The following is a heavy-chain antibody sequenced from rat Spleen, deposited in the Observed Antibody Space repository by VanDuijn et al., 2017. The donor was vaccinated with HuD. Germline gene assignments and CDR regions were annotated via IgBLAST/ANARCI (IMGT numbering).Heavy chain of an antibody. D-gene: IGHD3-8*01. CDR1: GFTFSDFD. J-gene: IGHJ1*01. V-gene: IGHV5S23*01. CDR2: ISTGGDDT. CDR3: ARQSHYWYFDF. Sequence: EVRLVESGGGLVQPGRSLKLSCAASGFTFSDFDMAWVRQAPTKGLEWVASISTGGDDTYYRDSVKGRFTISRDPAQNTLYLQMNSLRSEDTATYYCARQSHYWYFDFWGPGTMVTVSS.